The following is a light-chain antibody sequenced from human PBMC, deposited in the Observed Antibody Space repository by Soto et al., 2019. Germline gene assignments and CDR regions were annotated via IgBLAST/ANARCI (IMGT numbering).Light chain of an antibody. CDR2: GAS. CDR3: QQYGSSPPYT. CDR1: QSVSSSY. Sequence: EIVLTQSPGTLSLSPGERATLSCRASQSVSSSYLAWYQQKPGQAPRLLIYGASSRATGIPDMFSGSGSGTDFTLTINRLEPEGFAVYYCQQYGSSPPYTFGQGTKLEIK. J-gene: IGKJ2*01. V-gene: IGKV3-20*01.